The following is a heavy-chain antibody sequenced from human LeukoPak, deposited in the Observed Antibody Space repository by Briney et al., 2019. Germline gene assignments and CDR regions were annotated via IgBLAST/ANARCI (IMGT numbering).Heavy chain of an antibody. CDR1: GFTFSSYE. D-gene: IGHD3-10*01. CDR2: ISSSGSTI. Sequence: PGGSLRLSCAASGFTFSSYEMNWVRQAPGKGLEWVSYISSSGSTIYYADSVKGRFTISRDNAKNPLYLQMNSLRAEDTAVYYCARELYGSGSYTWFDPWGQGTLVTVSS. CDR3: ARELYGSGSYTWFDP. V-gene: IGHV3-48*03. J-gene: IGHJ5*02.